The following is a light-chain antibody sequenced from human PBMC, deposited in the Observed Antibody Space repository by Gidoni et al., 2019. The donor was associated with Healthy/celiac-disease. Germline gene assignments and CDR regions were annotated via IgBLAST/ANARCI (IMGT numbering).Light chain of an antibody. Sequence: DIQMTQSPSTLSASVGDRVTITCRASQSISSWLARYQQKPGKAPKVLIYKAASLESGVPSRFSGSGSGTEFTLTISSLQPDDFATYYCQQYNSYSYTFGQGTKLEIK. J-gene: IGKJ2*01. CDR2: KAA. CDR3: QQYNSYSYT. V-gene: IGKV1-5*03. CDR1: QSISSW.